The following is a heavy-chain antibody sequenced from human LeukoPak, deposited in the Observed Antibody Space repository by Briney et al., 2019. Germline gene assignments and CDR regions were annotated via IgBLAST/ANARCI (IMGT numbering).Heavy chain of an antibody. D-gene: IGHD6-13*01. CDR2: ISYDGSNK. CDR3: AKDRAAAAYYFDC. Sequence: GGSLRLSCAASGFTFSSYAMHWVRQAPGKGLEWVAVISYDGSNKYYADSVKGRFTIARDNSKNMLYLQMNSLRAEDTAIYYCAKDRAAAAYYFDCWGQGTLVTVSS. J-gene: IGHJ4*02. V-gene: IGHV3-30*04. CDR1: GFTFSSYA.